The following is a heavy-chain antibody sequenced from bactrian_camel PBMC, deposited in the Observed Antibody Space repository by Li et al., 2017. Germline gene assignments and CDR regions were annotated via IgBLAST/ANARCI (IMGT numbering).Heavy chain of an antibody. CDR2: INSNGRT. CDR1: GYYKSPC. D-gene: IGHD7*01. Sequence: QLVESGGGSVQAGGSLRLSCARSGYYKSPCLGWFRQAPGKEREVISTINSNGRTYYANSVKGRFTISQDNAKNTVYLQMNSLKSEDTAMYYCNRWCSPYNYWGQGTQVTVS. CDR3: NRWCSPYNY. J-gene: IGHJ4*01. V-gene: IGHV3S67*01.